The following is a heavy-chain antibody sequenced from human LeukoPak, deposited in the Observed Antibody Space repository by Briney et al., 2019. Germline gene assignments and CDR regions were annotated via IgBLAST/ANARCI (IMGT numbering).Heavy chain of an antibody. Sequence: ASLKVSCTASGYTFTGYYMHWVRQAPGQGLEWMGWINPNSGGTHYAQKFQGRVTISRDTSISTASMELSRLRSHGTAVSYCASHMTIGWATGYYFDYWGQGTLVTVSS. CDR3: ASHMTIGWATGYYFDY. D-gene: IGHD3-16*01. J-gene: IGHJ4*01. V-gene: IGHV1-2*02. CDR1: GYTFTGYY. CDR2: INPNSGGT.